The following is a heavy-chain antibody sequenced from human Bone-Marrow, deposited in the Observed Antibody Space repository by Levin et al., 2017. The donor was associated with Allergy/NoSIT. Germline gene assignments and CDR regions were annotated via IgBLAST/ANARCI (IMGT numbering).Heavy chain of an antibody. J-gene: IGHJ6*04. CDR2: SSTSTSYT. CDR3: ARLPDFWSGYPGLDV. D-gene: IGHD3-3*01. Sequence: SCAASGFTFSDYYMSWIRQAPGKGLEWVSYSSTSTSYTKYADSVKGRFTISRDNAKNSLYLQMNSLRAEDTAVYYCARLPDFWSGYPGLDVWGKGTTVTVSS. CDR1: GFTFSDYY. V-gene: IGHV3-11*06.